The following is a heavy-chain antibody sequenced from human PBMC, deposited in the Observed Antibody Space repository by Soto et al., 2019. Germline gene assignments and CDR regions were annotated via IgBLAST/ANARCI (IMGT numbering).Heavy chain of an antibody. J-gene: IGHJ4*02. CDR1: GGSISSSSYY. Sequence: SETLSLTCTVSGGSISSSSYYWGWIRQPPGKGLEWIGSIYYSGSTYYNPSLKSRVTISVDTSKNQFSLKLSSVTAADTAVYYCASPVAMAGMWYFDYWGQGTLGTVSA. V-gene: IGHV4-39*01. D-gene: IGHD6-19*01. CDR2: IYYSGST. CDR3: ASPVAMAGMWYFDY.